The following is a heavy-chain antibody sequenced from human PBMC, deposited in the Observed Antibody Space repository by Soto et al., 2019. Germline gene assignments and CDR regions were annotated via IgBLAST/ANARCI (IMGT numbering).Heavy chain of an antibody. V-gene: IGHV3-23*01. Sequence: GGSLRLSVAASGFTFRTYAMSGARQAPGRGREGVSAIGGVGGRTYYADSVKGRFTISRDNSKNTLYLQMNSLRAEDTAVYYCAKNGADIVVVVAPGDEWFDPWGQGTLVTVSS. CDR1: GFTFRTYA. CDR2: IGGVGGRT. D-gene: IGHD2-15*01. CDR3: AKNGADIVVVVAPGDEWFDP. J-gene: IGHJ5*02.